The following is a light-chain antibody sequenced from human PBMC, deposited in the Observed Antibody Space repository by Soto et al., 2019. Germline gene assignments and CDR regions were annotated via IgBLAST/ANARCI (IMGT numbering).Light chain of an antibody. CDR3: QQYGSSPQWT. V-gene: IGKV3-20*01. CDR1: QSVSSSY. Sequence: EIVLTQSPGTLSLSPGERATLSCRASQSVSSSYLAWYQQKPGQAPRLLIYGASSRATGIPDRFSGSGSGTDFTLTISRLEPEDFAVYYCQQYGSSPQWTFGQGTKVXX. J-gene: IGKJ1*01. CDR2: GAS.